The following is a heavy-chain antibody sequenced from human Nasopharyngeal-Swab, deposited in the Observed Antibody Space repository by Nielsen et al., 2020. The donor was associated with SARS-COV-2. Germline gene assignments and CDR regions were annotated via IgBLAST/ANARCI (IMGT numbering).Heavy chain of an antibody. D-gene: IGHD6-25*01. V-gene: IGHV4-59*01. CDR1: GDSMSTYY. CDR3: ARRITATSTGFDY. CDR2: IYYSGST. J-gene: IGHJ4*02. Sequence: SETLSLTCTVSGDSMSTYYWSWIRQPPGKGLEWIGFIYYSGSTNYNPSLESRVTISADTSKNQFSLKLSSVTAADTAMYYCARRITATSTGFDYWGQGTLVTVSS.